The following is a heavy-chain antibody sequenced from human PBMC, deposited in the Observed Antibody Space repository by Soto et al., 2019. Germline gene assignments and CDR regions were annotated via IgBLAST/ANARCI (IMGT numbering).Heavy chain of an antibody. D-gene: IGHD3-22*01. V-gene: IGHV1-18*01. CDR3: ARDRLRGYDSSGFYS. CDR1: GGTFGIYA. CDR2: INPSDGNR. J-gene: IGHJ4*02. Sequence: ASVKVSCKASGGTFGIYAINWVRQAPGQGLEWVGWINPSDGNRNFAQKFEDRVTMTTATSTNTVFLELRSLKSDDTAIYYCARDRLRGYDSSGFYSWGQGTMVTVSS.